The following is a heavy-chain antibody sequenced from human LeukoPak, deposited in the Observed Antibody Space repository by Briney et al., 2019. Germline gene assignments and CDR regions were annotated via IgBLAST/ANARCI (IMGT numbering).Heavy chain of an antibody. CDR3: ARSLYNWNDEGVFDY. Sequence: ASVKVSCKASGYTFTSYYMHWVRQAPGQGLEWMGIINTSGGSTSYAQKFQGRVTMTRDTSTSTVYMELSSLRSEDTAVYYCARSLYNWNDEGVFDYWSQGTLVTVSS. V-gene: IGHV1-46*01. CDR1: GYTFTSYY. D-gene: IGHD1-1*01. CDR2: INTSGGST. J-gene: IGHJ4*02.